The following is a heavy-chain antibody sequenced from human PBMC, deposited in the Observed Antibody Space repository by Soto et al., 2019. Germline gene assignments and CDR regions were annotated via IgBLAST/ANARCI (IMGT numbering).Heavy chain of an antibody. J-gene: IGHJ6*03. CDR2: ISAYNGNT. Sequence: QVQLVQSGAEVKKPGASVKVSCKASGYTFTSYGISWVRQAPGQGLEWMGWISAYNGNTNYAQKLQGRVTMTTDTSTSTAYMELRSLRSDDTAVYYCARVPAKYCSGGSCYYCYYMDVWGKGTTVTVSS. D-gene: IGHD2-15*01. CDR3: ARVPAKYCSGGSCYYCYYMDV. V-gene: IGHV1-18*01. CDR1: GYTFTSYG.